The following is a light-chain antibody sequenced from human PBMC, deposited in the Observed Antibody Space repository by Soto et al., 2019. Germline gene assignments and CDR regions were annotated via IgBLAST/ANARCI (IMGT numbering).Light chain of an antibody. CDR2: EVS. Sequence: QSALTQPPSASGSPGQSVTISCTGTSSDVGGYNYVSWYQQHPDKAPKLMIYEVSKRPSGVADRFSGSKSGNTASLTVSGLQAEDEADYYCSSYAGSNNFGVFGGGTKLTVL. V-gene: IGLV2-8*01. J-gene: IGLJ2*01. CDR3: SSYAGSNNFGV. CDR1: SSDVGGYNY.